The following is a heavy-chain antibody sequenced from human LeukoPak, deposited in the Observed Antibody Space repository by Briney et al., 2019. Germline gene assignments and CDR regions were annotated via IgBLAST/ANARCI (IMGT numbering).Heavy chain of an antibody. CDR1: GGSISSGGYY. V-gene: IGHV4-31*03. D-gene: IGHD3-22*01. CDR3: AREASGYNYFDY. J-gene: IGHJ4*02. Sequence: SETLSLTRTLSGGSISSGGYYCSWIRQHPGKGLEWIGYIYYSGSTYYNPSLKSRVTISVDTSKNQFSLKLSSVTAADTAVYYCAREASGYNYFDYWGQGTLVTVSS. CDR2: IYYSGST.